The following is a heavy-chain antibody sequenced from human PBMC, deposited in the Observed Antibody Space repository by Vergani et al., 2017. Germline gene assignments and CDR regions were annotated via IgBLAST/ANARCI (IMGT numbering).Heavy chain of an antibody. Sequence: QVQLVESGGGVVQPGRSLRLSCVVSGLTFRNYCMHWVRQAPGKGLDWVAVISYDGSNKYYADPVKGRFTISRDKSKNTLFLQINSLRAEDTAVYYCASYIAAAGTAALDYWGQGTLVTVSS. J-gene: IGHJ4*02. CDR3: ASYIAAAGTAALDY. CDR2: ISYDGSNK. CDR1: GLTFRNYC. D-gene: IGHD6-13*01. V-gene: IGHV3-30*03.